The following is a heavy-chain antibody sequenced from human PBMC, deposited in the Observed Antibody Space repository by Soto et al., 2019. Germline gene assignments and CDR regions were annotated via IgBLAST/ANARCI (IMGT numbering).Heavy chain of an antibody. D-gene: IGHD3-10*01. CDR2: IYYSGST. CDR1: GGSISSSSYY. J-gene: IGHJ6*02. Sequence: TSETLSLTCTVSGGSISSSSYYWGWIRQPPGKGLEWIGSIYYSGSTYYNPSLKSRVTISVDTSKNQFSLKMSSVTAADTAVYYCARHQDYGSGSYYRYGMDVWGQGTTVTVSS. V-gene: IGHV4-39*01. CDR3: ARHQDYGSGSYYRYGMDV.